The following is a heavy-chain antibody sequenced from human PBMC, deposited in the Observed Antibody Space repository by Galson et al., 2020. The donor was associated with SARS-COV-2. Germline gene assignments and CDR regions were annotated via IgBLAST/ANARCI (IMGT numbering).Heavy chain of an antibody. V-gene: IGHV3-33*01. CDR1: GFTFSSYG. J-gene: IGHJ5*02. D-gene: IGHD3-22*01. Sequence: GGSLRLSCAASGFTFSSYGMHWVRQAPGKGLEWVAVIWYDGSNKYYADSVKGRFTISRDNSKNTLYLQMNSLRAEDTAVYYCARDYYDSSGWDWFDPWGQGTLVTVSS. CDR2: IWYDGSNK. CDR3: ARDYYDSSGWDWFDP.